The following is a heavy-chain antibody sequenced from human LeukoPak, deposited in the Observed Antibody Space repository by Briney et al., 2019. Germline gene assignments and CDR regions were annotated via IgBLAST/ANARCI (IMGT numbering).Heavy chain of an antibody. CDR2: IYYSGST. CDR3: ARGFYDILTGYHYYFDY. Sequence: SQTLSLTCTVSGGSISSGDYYWSWIRQPPGKGLEWIGYIYYSGSTYYNPSLKSRVTISVDTSKNQFSLKLSSVTAADTAVYYCARGFYDILTGYHYYFDYWGQGTLATVSS. V-gene: IGHV4-30-4*01. J-gene: IGHJ4*02. D-gene: IGHD3-9*01. CDR1: GGSISSGDYY.